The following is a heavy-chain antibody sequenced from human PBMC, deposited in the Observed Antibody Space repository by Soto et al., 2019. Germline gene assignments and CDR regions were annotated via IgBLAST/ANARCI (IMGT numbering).Heavy chain of an antibody. CDR1: GFTFSSYG. D-gene: IGHD1-7*01. Sequence: PGGSLRLSCAASGFTFSSYGMHWGRQAPGKGLEWVAVIWYDGSNKYYADSVKGRFTISRDNSKNTLYLQMNSLRAEDTAVYYCARDHWNYGHYYYGMDVWGQGTTVTVSS. J-gene: IGHJ6*02. CDR3: ARDHWNYGHYYYGMDV. V-gene: IGHV3-33*01. CDR2: IWYDGSNK.